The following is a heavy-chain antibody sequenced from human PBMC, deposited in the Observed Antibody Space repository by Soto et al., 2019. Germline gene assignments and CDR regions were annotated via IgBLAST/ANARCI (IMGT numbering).Heavy chain of an antibody. J-gene: IGHJ4*02. CDR2: IYHSGGT. CDR3: ARDARSGYYLDY. V-gene: IGHV4-30-2*01. CDR1: GGSISSGGYS. D-gene: IGHD3-22*01. Sequence: QLQLQESGSGLVKPSQTLSLTCAVSGGSISSGGYSWNWIRQPPGKGLEWIGYIYHSGGTDYNPSPKSRVTITVDSSNNQFSLKLSSVTAAETAVYYCARDARSGYYLDYWGQGTLVTVSS.